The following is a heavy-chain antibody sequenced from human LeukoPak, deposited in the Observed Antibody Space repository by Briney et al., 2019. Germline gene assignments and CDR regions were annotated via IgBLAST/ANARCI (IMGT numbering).Heavy chain of an antibody. CDR3: ATRPPPGKRGHGPPDY. CDR2: IIPILGIA. Sequence: ASVKVSCKASGGTFSSYAISWVRQAPGQGLEWMGRIIPILGIANYAQKFQGRVTITADKSTSTAYMELSSLRSEDTAVYYCATRPPPGKRGHGPPDYWGQGTLVTVSS. V-gene: IGHV1-69*04. CDR1: GGTFSSYA. J-gene: IGHJ4*02.